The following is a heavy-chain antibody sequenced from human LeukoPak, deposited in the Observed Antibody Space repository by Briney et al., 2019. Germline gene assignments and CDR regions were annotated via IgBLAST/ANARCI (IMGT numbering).Heavy chain of an antibody. CDR1: GFSFGDFY. CDR3: AKGDSGYYTFFDY. Sequence: GGSLRLSCAASGFSFGDFYMTWIRQAPGKGLEWVAVISYDGSNKYYADSVKGRFTISRDNSKNTLYLQMNSLRAEDTALCYCAKGDSGYYTFFDYWGQGTLVTVSS. D-gene: IGHD3-22*01. J-gene: IGHJ4*02. V-gene: IGHV3-30*18. CDR2: ISYDGSNK.